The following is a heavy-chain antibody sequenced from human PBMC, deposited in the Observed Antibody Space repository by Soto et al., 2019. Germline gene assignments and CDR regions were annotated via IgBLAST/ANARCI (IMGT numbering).Heavy chain of an antibody. D-gene: IGHD4-17*01. Sequence: QVQLVQSGAEVKKSGASVKVSCKASGYTFTSQDINWVRQATGQGLEWMGWMNPNSGNTGYAQKFQGRVTMTRNTSISTANMELSSLRSEDTAVYYCARWDYGDYARFDYWGQGTLVTVSS. J-gene: IGHJ4*02. CDR3: ARWDYGDYARFDY. V-gene: IGHV1-8*01. CDR2: MNPNSGNT. CDR1: GYTFTSQD.